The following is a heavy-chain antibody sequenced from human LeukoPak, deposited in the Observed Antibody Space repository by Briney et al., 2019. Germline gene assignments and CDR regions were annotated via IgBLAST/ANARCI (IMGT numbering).Heavy chain of an antibody. J-gene: IGHJ4*02. CDR2: IKQDGSEK. CDR1: GFTFSSYW. D-gene: IGHD3-9*01. V-gene: IGHV3-7*01. Sequence: PGGSLRLSCAASGFTFSSYWMSWVRQAPGKGLEWVANIKQDGSEKYYVDSVKGRFTISRDNAKNSLYLQMNSLRAEDTAVYYCARDFPPLYYDILTGYFDYWGQGTLVTVSS. CDR3: ARDFPPLYYDILTGYFDY.